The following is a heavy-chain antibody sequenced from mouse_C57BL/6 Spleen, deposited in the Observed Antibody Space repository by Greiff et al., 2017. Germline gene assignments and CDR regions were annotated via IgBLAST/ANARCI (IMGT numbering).Heavy chain of an antibody. Sequence: DVKLVESGPGLVKPSQSLSLTCSVTGYSITSGYYWNWIRQFPGNKLEWMGYISYDGSNNYNPSLKNRISITRDTSKNQFFLKLKSVTTEDTATYYSARGSSSFAYWGQGTLVTVSA. V-gene: IGHV3-6*01. CDR2: ISYDGSN. CDR1: GYSITSGYY. D-gene: IGHD1-1*01. J-gene: IGHJ3*01. CDR3: ARGSSSFAY.